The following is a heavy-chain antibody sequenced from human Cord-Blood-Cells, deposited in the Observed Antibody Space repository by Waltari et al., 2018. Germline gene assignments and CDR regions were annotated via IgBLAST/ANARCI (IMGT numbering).Heavy chain of an antibody. CDR3: TRELGRGGYYYYGMDV. J-gene: IGHJ6*02. D-gene: IGHD7-27*01. Sequence: EVQLVESGGGLVQPGRSLRLSCTASGFTFGDYAMSWVRQDPGKGLEWVGFIRSKGYGGTTEYAASVKGRFTISRDDSKSIAYLQMNSLKTEDTAVYYCTRELGRGGYYYYGMDVWGQGP. CDR1: GFTFGDYA. V-gene: IGHV3-49*04. CDR2: IRSKGYGGTT.